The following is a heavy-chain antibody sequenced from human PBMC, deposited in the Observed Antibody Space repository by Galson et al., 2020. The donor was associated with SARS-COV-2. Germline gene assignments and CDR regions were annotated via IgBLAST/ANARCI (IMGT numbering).Heavy chain of an antibody. J-gene: IGHJ6*03. CDR3: ARELGGGYYDIWTGSRYYYYYMDV. V-gene: IGHV1-46*01. D-gene: IGHD3-9*01. Sequence: ASVKVSCKASGYTFTSYGISWVRQAPGQGLEWMGIINPSGGSTSYAQKFQGRVTMTRDTSTSTVYMELSSLRSEDTAVYYCARELGGGYYDIWTGSRYYYYYMDVWGKGTTVTGSS. CDR1: GYTFTSYG. CDR2: INPSGGST.